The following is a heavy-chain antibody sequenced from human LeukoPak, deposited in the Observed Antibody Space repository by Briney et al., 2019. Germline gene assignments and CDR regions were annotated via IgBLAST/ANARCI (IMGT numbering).Heavy chain of an antibody. CDR3: ARDSGSHYYFDY. J-gene: IGHJ4*02. V-gene: IGHV3-30*03. CDR2: ISYDGSNK. Sequence: PGRSLRLSCAASGFTFSSYAMHWVRQAPGKGLEWVAVISYDGSNKYYADSVKGRFTISRDNSKNTLYLQMNSLRAEDTAVYYWARDSGSHYYFDYWGQGTLVTVSS. CDR1: GFTFSSYA. D-gene: IGHD1-26*01.